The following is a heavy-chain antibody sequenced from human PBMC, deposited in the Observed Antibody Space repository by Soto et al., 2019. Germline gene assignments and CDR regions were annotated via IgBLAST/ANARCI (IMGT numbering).Heavy chain of an antibody. J-gene: IGHJ4*02. D-gene: IGHD3-3*01. Sequence: GASVKVSCKASGYTFTSYAMHRVRQAPGQRREWMGWINAGNGNTKYSQKFQGRVTITRDTSASTAYMELSSLRSEDTAVYYCAIDRRFLEWLFDYWGQGTLVTSPQ. CDR1: GYTFTSYA. CDR3: AIDRRFLEWLFDY. CDR2: INAGNGNT. V-gene: IGHV1-3*01.